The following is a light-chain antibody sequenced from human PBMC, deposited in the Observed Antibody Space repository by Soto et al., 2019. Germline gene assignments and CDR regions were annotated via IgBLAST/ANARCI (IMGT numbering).Light chain of an antibody. CDR2: GAS. J-gene: IGKJ1*01. V-gene: IGKV3-15*01. CDR3: QQYYSYPRT. CDR1: QSVSRD. Sequence: EIVMTQSPATLSVSPGERATLSCRASQSVSRDLAWYQQKPGQAPRLLIYGASTRAAGIPARFSGSGSGTEFTLTISSLQSEDFATYYCQQYYSYPRTFGQGTKVEIK.